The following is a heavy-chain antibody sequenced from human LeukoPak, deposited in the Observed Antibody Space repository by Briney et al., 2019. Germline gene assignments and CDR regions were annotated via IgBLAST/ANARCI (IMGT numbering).Heavy chain of an antibody. D-gene: IGHD3-22*01. Sequence: PGRSLRLSCAASGFTVSSNYMSWVRQAPGKGLEWVSVIYSGGSTYYADSVKGRFTISRDNSKNTLYLQMNSLRAEDTAVYYCALRYYYDSSGYYRYFDYWGQGTLVTVSS. V-gene: IGHV3-66*01. CDR1: GFTVSSNY. J-gene: IGHJ4*02. CDR3: ALRYYYDSSGYYRYFDY. CDR2: IYSGGST.